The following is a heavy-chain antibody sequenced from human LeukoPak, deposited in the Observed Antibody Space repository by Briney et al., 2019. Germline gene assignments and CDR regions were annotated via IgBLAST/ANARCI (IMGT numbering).Heavy chain of an antibody. Sequence: GGSLRLSCAASGFSFTTYWMTWVRQAPGKGLEWVANIRQDGSEKYYVDSVKGRFTISRDNAKNSLYLQMNSLRAEDTAVYYCVRGVGSDWGQGTLVTVSS. V-gene: IGHV3-7*01. CDR3: VRGVGSD. J-gene: IGHJ4*02. CDR1: GFSFTTYW. CDR2: IRQDGSEK. D-gene: IGHD3-16*01.